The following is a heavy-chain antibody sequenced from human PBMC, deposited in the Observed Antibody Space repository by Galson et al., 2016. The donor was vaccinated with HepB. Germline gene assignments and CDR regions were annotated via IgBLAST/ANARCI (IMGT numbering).Heavy chain of an antibody. Sequence: SVKVSCKASGYTFTSSGISWVRQAPGQGLEWTGWISAYNGKINYAQNLQGRVTMTTDTSTSTAYMELRSLRSDDTAVYYCARDQASMIGPLGDAFDIWGQGTMVTVSS. CDR1: GYTFTSSG. V-gene: IGHV1-18*01. CDR2: ISAYNGKI. CDR3: ARDQASMIGPLGDAFDI. D-gene: IGHD3-22*01. J-gene: IGHJ3*02.